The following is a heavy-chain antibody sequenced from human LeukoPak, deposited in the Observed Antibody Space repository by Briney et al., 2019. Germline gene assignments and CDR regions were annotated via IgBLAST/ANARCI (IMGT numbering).Heavy chain of an antibody. Sequence: GGSLRLSCLTSGFTFSTNAMSWVRQAPGKGLEWISGISGSGASTYYADSVTGRSTISRDNSRNTLYLQMNSLRGDDTAVYYCAKDVGKWESLHFFDYWGQGTLVTVSS. J-gene: IGHJ4*02. CDR1: GFTFSTNA. CDR3: AKDVGKWESLHFFDY. CDR2: ISGSGAST. D-gene: IGHD1-26*01. V-gene: IGHV3-23*01.